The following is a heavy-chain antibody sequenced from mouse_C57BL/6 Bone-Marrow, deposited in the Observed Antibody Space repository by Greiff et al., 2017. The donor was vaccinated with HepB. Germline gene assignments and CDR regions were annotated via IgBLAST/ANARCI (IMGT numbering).Heavy chain of an antibody. J-gene: IGHJ4*01. CDR3: AREGFYAMDY. CDR1: GFTFSSYA. V-gene: IGHV5-4*01. Sequence: EVQLVESGGGLVKPGGSLKLSCAASGFTFSSYAMSWVRQTPEKRLGWVATISDGGSYTYYPDNVKGRFTISRDNAKNNLYLQMSHLKSEDTAMYYCAREGFYAMDYWGQGTSVTVSS. CDR2: ISDGGSYT.